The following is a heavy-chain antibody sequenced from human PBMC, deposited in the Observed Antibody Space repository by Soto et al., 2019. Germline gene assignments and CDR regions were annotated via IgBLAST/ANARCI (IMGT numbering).Heavy chain of an antibody. CDR2: IIPLFGTA. Sequence: QVQLVQSGAEVKRPGSSVKVSCKPSGGTFRSSAITWVRQAPGQGLEWMGGIIPLFGTAQYAQKFQGRVTITADESTRTVYMEVSSLRSEDTAVYYCTRDSSAWYVPASYYYYGMDVWGQGTTVTVSS. V-gene: IGHV1-69*01. CDR3: TRDSSAWYVPASYYYYGMDV. D-gene: IGHD6-19*01. J-gene: IGHJ6*02. CDR1: GGTFRSSA.